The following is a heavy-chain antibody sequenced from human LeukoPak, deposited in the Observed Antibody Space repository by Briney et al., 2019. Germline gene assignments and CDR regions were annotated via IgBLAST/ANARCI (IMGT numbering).Heavy chain of an antibody. D-gene: IGHD3-9*01. Sequence: PGWSLRLSCAASGFTFRSYAMSWVRQAPGKGLEWISAISGRGGSTYYADSVRGRFTISRDNSKNTLYLQMNSLRAEDTSVFFFFKQKTAYEILTGYYSFDYWGQGTLAPVSS. CDR2: ISGRGGST. CDR1: GFTFRSYA. CDR3: FKQKTAYEILTGYYSFDY. V-gene: IGHV3-23*01. J-gene: IGHJ4*02.